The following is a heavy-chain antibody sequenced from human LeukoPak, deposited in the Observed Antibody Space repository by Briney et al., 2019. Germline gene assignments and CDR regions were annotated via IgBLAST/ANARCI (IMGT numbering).Heavy chain of an antibody. D-gene: IGHD3-16*01. V-gene: IGHV3-53*01. CDR1: GFTVSSNY. J-gene: IGHJ4*02. CDR2: IYNIGST. CDR3: ARDFRGQTH. Sequence: GGSLRLSCAASGFTVSSNYMSWVRQAPGKGLEWVSVIYNIGSTYYADSVKGRFTISRDKSRNTQYLQMNSLRAEDTAVYYCARDFRGQTHWGQGTLVTVSS.